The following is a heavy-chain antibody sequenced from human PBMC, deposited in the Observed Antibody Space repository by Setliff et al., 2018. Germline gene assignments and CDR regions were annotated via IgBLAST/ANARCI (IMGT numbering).Heavy chain of an antibody. Sequence: LSLTCTVSGGSISSYSWSWIRQPPGKGLECIGYIYTTGSTTYNPSLKSRVTISVDTSKNQFSLKLSSMTAADTAVYYCARDGLGAFSLRSMDVWGKGTTVTVSS. V-gene: IGHV4-4*08. CDR2: IYTTGST. CDR3: ARDGLGAFSLRSMDV. D-gene: IGHD3-3*02. CDR1: GGSISSYS. J-gene: IGHJ6*04.